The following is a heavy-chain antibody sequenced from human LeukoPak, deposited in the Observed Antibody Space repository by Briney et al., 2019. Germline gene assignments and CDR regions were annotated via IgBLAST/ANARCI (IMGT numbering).Heavy chain of an antibody. CDR2: IHTRGTT. Sequence: PSETLSLTCTVSGSSISSGVYYWSWIRQPAGKGLEWIGRIHTRGTTNYNPSLKSRVTISVDTPKSQFSLNLSSVTAADTGVYYCARSGGGWFDPWGQGTLVTVSS. J-gene: IGHJ5*02. CDR3: ARSGGGWFDP. V-gene: IGHV4-61*02. CDR1: GSSISSGVYY. D-gene: IGHD2-8*02.